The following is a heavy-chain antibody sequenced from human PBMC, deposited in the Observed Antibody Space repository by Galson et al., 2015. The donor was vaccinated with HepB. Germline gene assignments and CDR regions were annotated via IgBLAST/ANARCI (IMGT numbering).Heavy chain of an antibody. CDR2: ISGNGGRT. Sequence: SLRLSCAASGFTFSSYAMSWVRQAPGKGLEWVSTISGNGGRTYCADSVKGRFTISRDNSKNTLYLQMNSLRAEDTALYYCAKGDLDVSSRYLFGGQGTLVTVSS. D-gene: IGHD6-13*01. CDR1: GFTFSSYA. V-gene: IGHV3-23*01. J-gene: IGHJ4*02. CDR3: AKGDLDVSSRYLF.